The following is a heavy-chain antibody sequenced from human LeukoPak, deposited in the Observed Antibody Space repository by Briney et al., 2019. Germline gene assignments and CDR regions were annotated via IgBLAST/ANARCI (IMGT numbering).Heavy chain of an antibody. CDR1: GFTFTTYA. V-gene: IGHV3-23*01. CDR3: ARVIDY. J-gene: IGHJ4*02. CDR2: ISSSGDRS. Sequence: GGSLRLSCGASGFTFTTYAMSWVRQAPGKGLEWVSSISSSGDRSYYTDSVKGRFTISRDNSKNTLYLQLTSLRAEDAAVYYCARVIDYWGQGTLVTVSS.